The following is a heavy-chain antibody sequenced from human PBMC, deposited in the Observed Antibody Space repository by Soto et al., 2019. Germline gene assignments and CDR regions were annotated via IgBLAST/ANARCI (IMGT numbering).Heavy chain of an antibody. Sequence: QIQLQQSGPGLVKPSQTLSLTCVISGDSVSTNSATWNWIRQSPSRGLEWLGRTYLRPKWYNEYAVSVKSRIAIRPDTSKNLFSLQLSSVTPEDTAVYFCARAAVAFDAFDLWGQGTVVTVSS. CDR3: ARAAVAFDAFDL. J-gene: IGHJ3*01. CDR2: TYLRPKWYN. CDR1: GDSVSTNSAT. D-gene: IGHD2-15*01. V-gene: IGHV6-1*01.